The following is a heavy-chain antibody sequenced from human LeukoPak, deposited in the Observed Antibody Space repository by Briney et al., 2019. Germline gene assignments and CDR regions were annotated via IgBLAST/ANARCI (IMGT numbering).Heavy chain of an antibody. J-gene: IGHJ3*02. CDR3: ARHSRRGVRRDAFDI. D-gene: IGHD2/OR15-2a*01. CDR2: IFYSGST. V-gene: IGHV4-59*08. Sequence: SETLSLTCTVSGGSISTYYWNWIRQPPGKGLEWIGYIFYSGSTNYNPSLKSRVTISVDTSKNQFSLKLSSVTAADTAVYYCARHSRRGVRRDAFDIWGQGTMVTVSS. CDR1: GGSISTYY.